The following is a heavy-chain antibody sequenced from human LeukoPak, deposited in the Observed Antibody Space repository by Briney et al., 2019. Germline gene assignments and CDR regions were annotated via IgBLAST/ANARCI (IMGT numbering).Heavy chain of an antibody. CDR2: IYTSGST. V-gene: IGHV4-61*02. D-gene: IGHD2-15*01. Sequence: SQTLSLTCTVSGGSISSGSYYWSWIRQPAGKGLEWIGRIYTSGSTNYNPSLKSRVTISVDTSKNQLSLKLSSVTAADTAVYYCARDVGYCSGGSCCAGYNWFDPWGQGTLVTVSS. CDR1: GGSISSGSYY. J-gene: IGHJ5*02. CDR3: ARDVGYCSGGSCCAGYNWFDP.